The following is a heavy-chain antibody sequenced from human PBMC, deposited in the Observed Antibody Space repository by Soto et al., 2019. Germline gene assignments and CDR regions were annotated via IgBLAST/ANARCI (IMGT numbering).Heavy chain of an antibody. J-gene: IGHJ4*02. D-gene: IGHD7-27*01. CDR1: GGTFSGHA. Sequence: QVQLVQSGAEVKKPGSSVKVSCEASGGTFSGHAISWVRQAPGQGPEWMGGLIPLFGTTQHAQNFQDRLTITADTSTSTAYMELTSLRFEDTAIYYCARGPNWGYRFDSWGQGTLVTVSS. V-gene: IGHV1-69*06. CDR2: LIPLFGTT. CDR3: ARGPNWGYRFDS.